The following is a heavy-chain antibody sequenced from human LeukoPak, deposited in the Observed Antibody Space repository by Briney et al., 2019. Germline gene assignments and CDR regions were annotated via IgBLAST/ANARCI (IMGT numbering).Heavy chain of an antibody. CDR3: ARELLILGSGTDNKSYFDS. CDR1: GFTFSSHW. Sequence: GGSLRLSCAASGFTFSSHWITWVRQAPGKGLEWVANIKQDGNEINYVDSVKGRFTISRDNAKTSLYLQMNSLRAEDTALYYCARELLILGSGTDNKSYFDSWGQGTLVTVSS. CDR2: IKQDGNEI. V-gene: IGHV3-7*01. J-gene: IGHJ4*03. D-gene: IGHD3-10*01.